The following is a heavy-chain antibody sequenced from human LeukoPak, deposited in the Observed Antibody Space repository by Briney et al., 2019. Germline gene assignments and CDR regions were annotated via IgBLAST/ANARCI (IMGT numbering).Heavy chain of an antibody. CDR2: ISAYNGNT. CDR3: ARDPKRLRYFDWLTSDALDI. D-gene: IGHD3-9*01. Sequence: ASVKVSCKASGYTFTSYGISWVRQAPGQGLEWMGWISAYNGNTNYAQKLQGRVTMTTDTSTSTAYMELRSLRSDDTAVYYCARDPKRLRYFDWLTSDALDIWGQGTMVTVSS. V-gene: IGHV1-18*01. CDR1: GYTFTSYG. J-gene: IGHJ3*02.